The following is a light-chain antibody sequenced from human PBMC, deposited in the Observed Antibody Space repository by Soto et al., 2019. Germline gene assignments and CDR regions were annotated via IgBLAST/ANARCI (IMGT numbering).Light chain of an antibody. CDR2: LAS. V-gene: IGKV1-9*01. CDR3: QQLNSYPRT. J-gene: IGKJ1*01. Sequence: DVQLTQSPSFLSTSFGDRVTITCRASQGIGSYLAWYQQKPGKAPKFLVCLASTLQSGVPSRFSGSGSGTEFNLTISNLQPEDFATYCCQQLNSYPRTFGQGTKVEI. CDR1: QGIGSY.